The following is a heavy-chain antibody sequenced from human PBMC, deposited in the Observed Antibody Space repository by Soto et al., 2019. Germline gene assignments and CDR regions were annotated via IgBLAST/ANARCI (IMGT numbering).Heavy chain of an antibody. J-gene: IGHJ6*02. CDR2: IIPVFGIV. V-gene: IGHV1-69*19. D-gene: IGHD3-22*01. CDR3: ATGRIVVVGSRSYYGMDV. Sequence: QLQLAQSGADVKKAGSSVKVSCKASRGTLSNSAFSWVRQAPGQGLEWMGGIIPVFGIVNYAQKFQDRVTITADESTSTAYIELRSLRSEETAVYFCATGRIVVVGSRSYYGMDVWGQGTTVTV. CDR1: RGTLSNSA.